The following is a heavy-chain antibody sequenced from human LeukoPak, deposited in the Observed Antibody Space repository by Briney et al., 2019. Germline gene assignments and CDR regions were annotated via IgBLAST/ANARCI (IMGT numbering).Heavy chain of an antibody. Sequence: SETLSLTCTVSGDSISNHYWSWIRQSPGMGLEWIGYISYNGSTSYNPSLRSRVTTSRDTSKKHFSLKLSSVTAADTALYYCARDSYYGSASSHLDYWGQGTLVTVSS. CDR2: ISYNGST. V-gene: IGHV4-59*11. CDR1: GDSISNHY. D-gene: IGHD3-10*01. J-gene: IGHJ4*02. CDR3: ARDSYYGSASSHLDY.